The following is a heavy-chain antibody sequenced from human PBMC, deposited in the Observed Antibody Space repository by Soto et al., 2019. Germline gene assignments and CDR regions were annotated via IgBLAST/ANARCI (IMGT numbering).Heavy chain of an antibody. J-gene: IGHJ6*02. D-gene: IGHD3-22*01. Sequence: SETLSLTGTVSGGSINSSHSYWGWLRQPPGQGLEWIGTIYYTGRTYYTPSLKSRVTISVDTAKNKLSPRLSSVDAAATPVYYCARPTWGIDCSGFSLPPGGMDVWGQGTTVTVSS. CDR3: ARPTWGIDCSGFSLPPGGMDV. V-gene: IGHV4-39*01. CDR2: IYYTGRT. CDR1: GGSINSSHSY.